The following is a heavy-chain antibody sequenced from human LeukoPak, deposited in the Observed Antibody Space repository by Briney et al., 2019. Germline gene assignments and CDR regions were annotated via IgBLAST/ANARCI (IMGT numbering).Heavy chain of an antibody. D-gene: IGHD5-18*01. Sequence: GGSLRLSCAASGFTFSSYSMNWVRQAPGKGLEWVSSISSSSSYIYYADSVKGRFTISRDNAKNSLYLQMNSLRAEDTAVYYCAREGERGYSYGSSPFDYWGQGTLVTVSS. J-gene: IGHJ4*02. CDR1: GFTFSSYS. CDR3: AREGERGYSYGSSPFDY. V-gene: IGHV3-21*01. CDR2: ISSSSSYI.